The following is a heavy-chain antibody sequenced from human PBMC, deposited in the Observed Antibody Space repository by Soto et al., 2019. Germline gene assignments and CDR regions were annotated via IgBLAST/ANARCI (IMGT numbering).Heavy chain of an antibody. J-gene: IGHJ4*02. CDR2: IWYDGSNK. V-gene: IGHV3-33*01. D-gene: IGHD2-15*01. CDR3: AGGRYCSGGSCYSVIPSFDY. CDR1: GFTFSSYG. Sequence: QVQLVESGGGVVQPGRSLRLSCAASGFTFSSYGMHWVRQAPGKGLEWVAVIWYDGSNKYYADSVKGRFTISRDNSKNTLHLQMNSLRAEDTAVYYCAGGRYCSGGSCYSVIPSFDYWGQGTLVTVSS.